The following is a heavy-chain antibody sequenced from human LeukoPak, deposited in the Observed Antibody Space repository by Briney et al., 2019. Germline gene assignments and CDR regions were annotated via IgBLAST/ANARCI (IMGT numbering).Heavy chain of an antibody. V-gene: IGHV4-59*01. D-gene: IGHD3-22*01. J-gene: IGHJ4*02. CDR1: GGSISSYY. CDR2: IYYSGST. Sequence: PSETLSLTCTVSGGSISSYYWSWIRQPPGKGLEWIGYIYYSGSTNYNPSLKSRVTISVDTSKNQFSLKLSSVTAADTAVYYCARARFDLYYYDSSGYYYFDYWGQGTLVTVS. CDR3: ARARFDLYYYDSSGYYYFDY.